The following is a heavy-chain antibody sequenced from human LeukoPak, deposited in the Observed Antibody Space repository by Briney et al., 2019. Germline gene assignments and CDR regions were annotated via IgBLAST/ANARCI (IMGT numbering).Heavy chain of an antibody. J-gene: IGHJ5*02. CDR1: GYTFTGYY. CDR2: INPNSGGT. D-gene: IGHD2-2*01. Sequence: ASVKVSCKASGYTFTGYYMHWVRQAPGQGLEWMGWINPNSGGTNYAQKFQGRVTMTRDTSISTAYMELSRLRSDDTAVYYCARDGCSSTSCFAFDPWGQGTLVTVSS. V-gene: IGHV1-2*02. CDR3: ARDGCSSTSCFAFDP.